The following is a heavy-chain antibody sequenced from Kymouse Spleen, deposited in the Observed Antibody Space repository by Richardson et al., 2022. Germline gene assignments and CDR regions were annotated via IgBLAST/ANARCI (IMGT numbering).Heavy chain of an antibody. V-gene: IGHV4-59*01. D-gene: IGHD1-26*01. J-gene: IGHJ5*02. Sequence: QVQLQESGPGLVKPSETLSLTCTVSGGSISSYYWSWIRQPPGKGLEWIGYIYYSGSTNYNPSLKSRVTISVDTSKNQFSLKLSSVTAADTAVYYCARDRLGATHNWFDPWGQGTLVTVSS. CDR1: GGSISSYY. CDR2: IYYSGST. CDR3: ARDRLGATHNWFDP.